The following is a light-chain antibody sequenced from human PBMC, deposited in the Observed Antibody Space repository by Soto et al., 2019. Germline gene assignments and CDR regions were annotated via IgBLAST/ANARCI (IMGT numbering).Light chain of an antibody. CDR2: GAS. J-gene: IGKJ5*01. Sequence: EIVLTQSPGTLSLSPGERGTLSCRASQSVSSSYLAWYQQKPGQAPRLLIYGASSRATGIPDRFSGSGSGTDFTLTISRLEPEDFAVYYCQQYGSSLITFGQGTRREIK. CDR1: QSVSSSY. CDR3: QQYGSSLIT. V-gene: IGKV3-20*01.